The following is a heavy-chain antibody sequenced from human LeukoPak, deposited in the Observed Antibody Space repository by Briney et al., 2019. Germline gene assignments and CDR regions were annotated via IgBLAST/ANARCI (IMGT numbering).Heavy chain of an antibody. CDR3: AREGQGLRGTYYYGMDV. V-gene: IGHV4-30-2*01. D-gene: IGHD6-25*01. CDR1: GGSISSGGYY. J-gene: IGHJ6*02. Sequence: SSETLSLTCTVSGGSISSGGYYWSWIRQPPGKGLEWIGYIYHSGSTYYNPSLKSRVTISVDRSKNQFSLKLSSVTAADTAVYYCAREGQGLRGTYYYGMDVWGQGTTVTVSS. CDR2: IYHSGST.